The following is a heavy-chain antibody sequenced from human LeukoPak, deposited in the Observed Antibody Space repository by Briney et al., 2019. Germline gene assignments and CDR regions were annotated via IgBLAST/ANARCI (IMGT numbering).Heavy chain of an antibody. CDR1: GYTFTSYG. D-gene: IGHD5-24*01. Sequence: ASVKVSCKASGYTFTSYGISWVRQAPGQGLEWMGWITAYNGNTNYAQKLQGRVTMTRNTSISTAYMELSSLRSEDTAVYYCARFGRDGYYNPGSFDIWGQGTMVTVSS. J-gene: IGHJ3*02. CDR3: ARFGRDGYYNPGSFDI. V-gene: IGHV1-18*01. CDR2: ITAYNGNT.